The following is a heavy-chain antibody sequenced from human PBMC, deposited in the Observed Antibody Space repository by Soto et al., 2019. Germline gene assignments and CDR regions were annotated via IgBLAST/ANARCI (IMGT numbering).Heavy chain of an antibody. J-gene: IGHJ5*02. CDR1: GDSISSGGFS. V-gene: IGHV4-30-2*01. D-gene: IGHD2-2*01. CDR2: IYHSGTS. Sequence: PSETLSLTCAVSGDSISSGGFSWSWIRQPPGKGLEWIGYIYHSGTSFYNPSLKSRVTISVDRSKNQFSLKVSSVTAADTAVYYCARVPDRWGQGTLVTVSS. CDR3: ARVPDR.